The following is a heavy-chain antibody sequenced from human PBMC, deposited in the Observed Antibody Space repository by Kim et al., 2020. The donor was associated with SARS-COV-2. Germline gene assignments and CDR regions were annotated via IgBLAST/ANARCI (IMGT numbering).Heavy chain of an antibody. D-gene: IGHD6-13*01. V-gene: IGHV4-39*01. CDR1: GGSISSSSYY. CDR3: AKHPSRGYSSSWYNWFDP. CDR2: IYYSGST. Sequence: SETLSLTCTVSGGSISSSSYYWGWIRQPPGKGLEWIGSIYYSGSTYYNPSLKSRVTISVDTSKNQFSLKLSSVTAADTAVYYCAKHPSRGYSSSWYNWFDPWGQGTLVTVSS. J-gene: IGHJ5*02.